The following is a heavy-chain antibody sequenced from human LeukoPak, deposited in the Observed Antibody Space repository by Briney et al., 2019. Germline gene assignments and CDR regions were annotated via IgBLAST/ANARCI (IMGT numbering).Heavy chain of an antibody. CDR2: INHSGST. Sequence: SETLSLTCAVYGGSFSGYYWSWIRQPPGEGLEWIGEINHSGSTNYNPSLKSRVTISVDTSKNQFSLKLSSVTAADTAVYYCARLLSLYYNGSGIDYFDYWGQGTLVTVSS. V-gene: IGHV4-34*01. D-gene: IGHD3-10*01. CDR1: GGSFSGYY. J-gene: IGHJ4*02. CDR3: ARLLSLYYNGSGIDYFDY.